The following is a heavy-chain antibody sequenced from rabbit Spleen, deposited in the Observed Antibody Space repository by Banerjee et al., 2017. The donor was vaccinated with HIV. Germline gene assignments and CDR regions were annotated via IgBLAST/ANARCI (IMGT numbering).Heavy chain of an antibody. CDR3: VRDQAGDADFGPYYLNL. Sequence: QSLEESGGGLVKPGASLTLTCKASGLDFSGDSYDSYMCWVRQAPGKGLEWIACIEPIFGHTYSANWVNGRFTISSHNAQNTLYLQLSSLTAADTATYFCVRDQAGDADFGPYYLNLWGPGTLVTVS. CDR2: IEPIFGHT. J-gene: IGHJ4*01. D-gene: IGHD6-1*01. CDR1: GLDFSGDSY. V-gene: IGHV1S43*01.